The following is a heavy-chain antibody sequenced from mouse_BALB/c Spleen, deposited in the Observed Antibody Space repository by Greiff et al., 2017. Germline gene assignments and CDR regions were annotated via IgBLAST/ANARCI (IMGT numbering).Heavy chain of an antibody. CDR1: GYTFTSYW. D-gene: IGHD2-1*01. V-gene: IGHV1-7*01. CDR3: ARMGYGTFAY. J-gene: IGHJ3*01. Sequence: VQLQESGAELAKPGASVKMSCKASGYTFTSYWMHWVKQRPGQGLEWIGYINPSTGYTEYNQKFKDKATLTADKSSSTAYMQLSSLTSVDSAVYFCARMGYGTFAYWGQGTLVTVSA. CDR2: INPSTGYT.